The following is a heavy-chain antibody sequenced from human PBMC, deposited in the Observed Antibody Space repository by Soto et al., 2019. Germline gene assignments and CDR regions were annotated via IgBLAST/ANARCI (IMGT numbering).Heavy chain of an antibody. CDR1: GYTFTSYA. CDR2: INAGNGNT. Sequence: QVQLVQAGAEVKKPGASVKVSCKTSGYTFTSYAMHWVRQAPGQRLEWMGWINAGNGNTTYSQKFQGRVTITRDTSASTAYMELSSLRSEDTAVYYCGEESDYYDSSGPVRWGQGTLVTVSS. CDR3: GEESDYYDSSGPVR. J-gene: IGHJ4*02. D-gene: IGHD3-22*01. V-gene: IGHV1-3*01.